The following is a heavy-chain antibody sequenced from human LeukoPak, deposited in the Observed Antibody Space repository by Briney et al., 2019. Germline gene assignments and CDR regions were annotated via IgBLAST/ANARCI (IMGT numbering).Heavy chain of an antibody. Sequence: ASVKVSCKASGYTFTGYYMHWVRQAPGQGLEWMGWINPNSGGTYYAQKFQGRVTMTSDTSISTAYMELSRLRSDDTAVYFCAREGIGYGGNSVYGLWGQGTLVTVSS. CDR1: GYTFTGYY. J-gene: IGHJ4*02. CDR3: AREGIGYGGNSVYGL. V-gene: IGHV1-2*02. CDR2: INPNSGGT. D-gene: IGHD4-23*01.